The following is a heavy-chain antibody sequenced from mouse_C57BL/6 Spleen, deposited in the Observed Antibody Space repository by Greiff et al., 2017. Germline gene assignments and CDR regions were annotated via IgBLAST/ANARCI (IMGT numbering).Heavy chain of an antibody. CDR1: GYTFTSYW. CDR3: ARLDYYGSSYRAMDY. Sequence: VQLQQPGTELVKPGASVKLSCKASGYTFTSYWMHWVKQRPGQGLEWIGNINPSNGGTNYNEKFKSKAKLTVDKSSSTAYMQLSSLTSEDSAVYYCARLDYYGSSYRAMDYWGQGTSVTVSS. J-gene: IGHJ4*01. D-gene: IGHD1-1*01. CDR2: INPSNGGT. V-gene: IGHV1-53*01.